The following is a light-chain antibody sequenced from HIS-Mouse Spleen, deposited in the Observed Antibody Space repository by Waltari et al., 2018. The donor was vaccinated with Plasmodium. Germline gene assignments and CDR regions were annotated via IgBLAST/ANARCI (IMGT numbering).Light chain of an antibody. V-gene: IGLV2-14*03. CDR2: DVS. J-gene: IGLJ2*01. Sequence: QSALTQPASVSGPPGPSITISCHGTSSEVAGHNSISWYQQHPGKAPKLMIYDVSNPPSGVSNRFSGSKSGNTASLTISGLQAEDEADYYCSSYTSSSTLYVVFGGGTKLTVL. CDR3: SSYTSSSTLYVV. CDR1: SSEVAGHNS.